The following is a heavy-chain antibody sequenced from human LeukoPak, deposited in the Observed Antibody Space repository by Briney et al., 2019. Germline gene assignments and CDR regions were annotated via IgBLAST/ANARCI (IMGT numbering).Heavy chain of an antibody. V-gene: IGHV4-59*01. Sequence: SETLSLTCTVSGGSISSYYWSWIRQPPGKGLEWIGYIYYSGSTNYNPSLKSRVTISVDTSKNQFSLKLSSVTAADTAVYYCARNAGIDYGDYVADIWGQGTMVTVSS. CDR3: ARNAGIDYGDYVADI. CDR1: GGSISSYY. CDR2: IYYSGST. D-gene: IGHD4-17*01. J-gene: IGHJ3*02.